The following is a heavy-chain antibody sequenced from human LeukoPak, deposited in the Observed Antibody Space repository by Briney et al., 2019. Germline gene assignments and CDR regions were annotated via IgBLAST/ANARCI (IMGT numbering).Heavy chain of an antibody. CDR1: GFTFSSHS. J-gene: IGHJ6*03. D-gene: IGHD3-3*01. V-gene: IGHV3-23*01. CDR2: ISGSGDST. Sequence: GGSLRLSCAASGFTFSSHSMSWVRQAPGKGLEWVSVISGSGDSTHYADSVKGRFTISRDNSKNTVYLQMNSLRVEDTAVYYCAKASYYDFWSPYYYYYMDVWGKGTTVTVSS. CDR3: AKASYYDFWSPYYYYYMDV.